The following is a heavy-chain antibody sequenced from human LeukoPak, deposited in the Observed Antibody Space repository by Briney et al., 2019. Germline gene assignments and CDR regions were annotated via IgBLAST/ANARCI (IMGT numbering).Heavy chain of an antibody. J-gene: IGHJ4*02. CDR2: ISGSSSSI. Sequence: GGSLRLSCAASGFTFSSYAVSWVRQAPGKGLQWVSGISGSSSSIYYADSVKGRFTISRDYSKNTLYLQINSLRAEDTAVYYCAKDRGVVITHNFDYWGRGTLVSVSS. V-gene: IGHV3-23*01. CDR1: GFTFSSYA. CDR3: AKDRGVVITHNFDY. D-gene: IGHD3-22*01.